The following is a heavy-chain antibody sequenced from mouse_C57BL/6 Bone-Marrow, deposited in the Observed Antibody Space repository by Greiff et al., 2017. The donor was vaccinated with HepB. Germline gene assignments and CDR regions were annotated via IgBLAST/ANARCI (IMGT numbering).Heavy chain of an antibody. Sequence: EVQLVESGGGLVQPGGSLKLSCAASGFTFSDYYMYWVRQTPEKRLEWFAYISNGGGSTYYPDTVKGRFTITRDNAKNTQYLQMSLLKSEDTAMYYCARHDYCGYDGWYFDVWGTGTTVTVSS. D-gene: IGHD2-2*01. CDR3: ARHDYCGYDGWYFDV. CDR2: ISNGGGST. CDR1: GFTFSDYY. V-gene: IGHV5-12*01. J-gene: IGHJ1*03.